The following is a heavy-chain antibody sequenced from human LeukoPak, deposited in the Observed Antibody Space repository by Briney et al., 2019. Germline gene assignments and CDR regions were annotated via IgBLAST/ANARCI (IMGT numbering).Heavy chain of an antibody. CDR1: GFTFSSYG. Sequence: GGSLRLSCAASGFTFSSYGMSWVRQAPGKGLEWVSAISGSGGSTYYADSVKGRFTISRDNSKNTLYLQMNSLRAEDTAVYYCAKSIVVVVAATQNFDYWGQGTLVTVSS. J-gene: IGHJ4*02. D-gene: IGHD2-15*01. V-gene: IGHV3-23*01. CDR2: ISGSGGST. CDR3: AKSIVVVVAATQNFDY.